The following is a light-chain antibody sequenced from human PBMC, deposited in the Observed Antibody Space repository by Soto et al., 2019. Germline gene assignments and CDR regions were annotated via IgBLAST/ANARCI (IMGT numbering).Light chain of an antibody. CDR3: ASWDDSLSGLV. V-gene: IGLV1-47*01. CDR1: SSNIEVNH. CDR2: SSN. Sequence: QSVLTQSPAASGTPGQRVTISCSGSSSNIEVNHVYWYKQLSGTAPKLLIYSSNQRPLGVPDRFSGSKSGTSASLAIYGLRSDDEADYFCASWDDSLSGLVFGGGTKLTVL. J-gene: IGLJ3*02.